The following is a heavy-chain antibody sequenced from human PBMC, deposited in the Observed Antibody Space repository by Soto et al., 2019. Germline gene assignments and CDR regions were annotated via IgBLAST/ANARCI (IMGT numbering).Heavy chain of an antibody. CDR3: AKDPDYSNPNWFDP. Sequence: GGALRLSCAASGFTFSSYAMSWVRQAPGKGREWVSAISGSGGSTYYADSVKGRFTISRDNSKNTLYLQMNSLRAEDTAVYYCAKDPDYSNPNWFDPWGQGTLVTVSS. J-gene: IGHJ5*02. CDR1: GFTFSSYA. D-gene: IGHD4-4*01. CDR2: ISGSGGST. V-gene: IGHV3-23*01.